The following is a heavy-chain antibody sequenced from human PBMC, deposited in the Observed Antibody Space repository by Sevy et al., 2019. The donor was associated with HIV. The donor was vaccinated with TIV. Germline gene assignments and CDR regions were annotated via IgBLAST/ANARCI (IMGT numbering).Heavy chain of an antibody. CDR2: IKSKTDDGTT. CDR1: GFTFSIAW. V-gene: IGHV3-15*01. CDR3: TTDGLFAP. Sequence: GGSLRLSCAASGFTFSIAWMSWVRQVPGKGLEWVGRIKSKTDDGTTDYAAPVKGRFTISRDDSKTTLYLQMNNLKTEDTAVYYCTTDGLFAPWGQGTLVTVSS. J-gene: IGHJ5*02.